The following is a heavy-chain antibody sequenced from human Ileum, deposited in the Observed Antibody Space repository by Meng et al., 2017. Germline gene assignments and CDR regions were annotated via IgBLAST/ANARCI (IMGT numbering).Heavy chain of an antibody. D-gene: IGHD4-17*01. J-gene: IGHJ4*02. V-gene: IGHV3-30*15. Sequence: GGSLRLSCAASGFTFSTYNMHWVRQAPGKGPEWVTGISPDGSDKFYADSVKGRFTISRDNSKNTAYLQMSSLTPDDTAVYYCAREPSFGEHDYWGQGTLVTVSS. CDR3: AREPSFGEHDY. CDR2: ISPDGSDK. CDR1: GFTFSTYN.